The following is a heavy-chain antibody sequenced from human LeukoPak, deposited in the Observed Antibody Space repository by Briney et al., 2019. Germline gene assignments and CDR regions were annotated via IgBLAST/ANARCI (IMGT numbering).Heavy chain of an antibody. CDR3: ARRIVGATGFYFDY. CDR1: GGTFSSYA. Sequence: SVKVSCKACGGTFSSYAISWVRQAPGQGLEWMGGIIPIFGTANYAQKFQGRVTITTDESTSTAYMELSSLRSEDTAVYYCARRIVGATGFYFDYWGQGTLVTVSS. V-gene: IGHV1-69*05. CDR2: IIPIFGTA. D-gene: IGHD1-26*01. J-gene: IGHJ4*02.